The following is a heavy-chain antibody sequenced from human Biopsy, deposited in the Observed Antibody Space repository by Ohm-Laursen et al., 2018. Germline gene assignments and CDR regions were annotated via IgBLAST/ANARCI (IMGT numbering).Heavy chain of an antibody. D-gene: IGHD4-23*01. CDR3: ARDTRWSPYSMDV. V-gene: IGHV3-11*01. Sequence: SLRLSCAASGFSFSDYHMRWIRQAPGRGLEWVSYISGGGTIYYGDSMKGRVTISRDNAKNSLYLQMRSLRAEDTAVYYCARDTRWSPYSMDVWGQGTTATVSS. CDR1: GFSFSDYH. CDR2: ISGGGTI. J-gene: IGHJ6*02.